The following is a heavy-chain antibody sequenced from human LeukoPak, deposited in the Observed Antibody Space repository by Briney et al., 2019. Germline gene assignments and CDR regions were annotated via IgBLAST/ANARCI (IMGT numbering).Heavy chain of an antibody. D-gene: IGHD3-9*01. CDR1: GYNFSSYD. CDR3: VRAPQEGRDILTGVQTGNWFHP. CDR2: MNPNTGNT. V-gene: IGHV1-8*01. J-gene: IGHJ5*02. Sequence: ASVKVPCKASGYNFSSYDINWVRQAPGQGPEWMGWMNPNTGNTGYAQSFQGRIDLTRNPSISTAYMELSSLRSEDTALYYCVRAPQEGRDILTGVQTGNWFHPWGQGTLVTVSS.